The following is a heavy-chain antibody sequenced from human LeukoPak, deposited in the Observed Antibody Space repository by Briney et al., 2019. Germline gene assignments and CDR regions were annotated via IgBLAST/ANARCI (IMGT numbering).Heavy chain of an antibody. CDR3: ARSSKRDGMDV. CDR2: IYPGDSDT. D-gene: IGHD1-1*01. Sequence: GESLKISCRGSGYTFTRHWIGWVRQMPGRGLEWMGIIYPGDSDTRYSPSFQGQVTISADESISTAYLQWSSLKASDSAMYYCARSSKRDGMDVWGQGTTVTVSS. V-gene: IGHV5-51*01. J-gene: IGHJ6*02. CDR1: GYTFTRHW.